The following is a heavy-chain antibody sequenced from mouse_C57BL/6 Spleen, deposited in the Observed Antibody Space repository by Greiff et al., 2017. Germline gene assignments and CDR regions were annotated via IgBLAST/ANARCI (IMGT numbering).Heavy chain of an antibody. J-gene: IGHJ1*03. Sequence: QVHVKQPGADLVKPGASVKLSCKASGYTFTGYGMHWVKQRPGRGLGWIGRIDPNSGGTKNNEKFKGKATLPVDKPSSTAYMKLSSRTSEDAAVYYCARALYDGYPWYFDVWGTGTTVTVSS. CDR1: GYTFTGYG. V-gene: IGHV1-72*01. CDR2: IDPNSGGT. D-gene: IGHD2-3*01. CDR3: ARALYDGYPWYFDV.